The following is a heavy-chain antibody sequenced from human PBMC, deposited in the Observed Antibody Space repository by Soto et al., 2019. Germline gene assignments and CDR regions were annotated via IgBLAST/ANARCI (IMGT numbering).Heavy chain of an antibody. D-gene: IGHD5-12*01. CDR2: VNPGGYST. CDR3: ASDLRPGSGYDFDY. CDR1: GFTFTSYS. J-gene: IGHJ4*02. Sequence: EVQLLQSGGGLVQPGGSLRLSCAASGFTFTSYSMTWVRQTPGKGLEWVAAVNPGGYSTYYADSVKGRFTISRDNSNKNRYLQMNRLRAEDTAVYYCASDLRPGSGYDFDYRDQGTLVTVSS. V-gene: IGHV3-23*01.